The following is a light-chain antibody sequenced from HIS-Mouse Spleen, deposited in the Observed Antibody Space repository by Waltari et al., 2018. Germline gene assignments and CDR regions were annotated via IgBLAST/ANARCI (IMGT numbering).Light chain of an antibody. CDR2: STN. Sequence: TVVTQEPSFSVSPGGTVTLTCGLSSGSVSTSSYPSWYQQTPGQAPRTLIYSTNTRSSGVPDRFSGSILGNKAALTITGAQADDESDYYCVLYMGSGIWVFGGGTKLTVL. J-gene: IGLJ3*02. V-gene: IGLV8-61*01. CDR1: SGSVSTSSY. CDR3: VLYMGSGIWV.